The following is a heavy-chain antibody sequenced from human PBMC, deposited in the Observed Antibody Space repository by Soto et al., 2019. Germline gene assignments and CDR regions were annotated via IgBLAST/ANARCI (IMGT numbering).Heavy chain of an antibody. V-gene: IGHV4-34*01. J-gene: IGHJ4*02. D-gene: IGHD2-2*01. CDR3: ASKPIVVVPGYYFDY. CDR1: GGSFSGYY. CDR2: INHSGST. Sequence: PSETLSLTCAVYGGSFSGYYWSWIRQPPGKGLEWIGEINHSGSTNYNPSLKSRVTISVDTSKNQFSLKLSSVTAADTAVYYCASKPIVVVPGYYFDYWGQGTLVTVSS.